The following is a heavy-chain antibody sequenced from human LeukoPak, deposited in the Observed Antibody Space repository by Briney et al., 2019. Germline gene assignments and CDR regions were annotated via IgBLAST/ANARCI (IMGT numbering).Heavy chain of an antibody. CDR3: AKDSGGSVLED. CDR2: LSYDGTNE. J-gene: IGHJ4*01. Sequence: TGGSLRLSCAASGFIFSGSVMHWVRQAPGKGLEWVAVLSYDGTNEYYGDSVTGRFTISRDNSKNTLYLHMNSLRHDDTAVYYCAKDSGGSVLEDWGHGSLVIVSS. CDR1: GFIFSGSV. D-gene: IGHD2-15*01. V-gene: IGHV3-30*18.